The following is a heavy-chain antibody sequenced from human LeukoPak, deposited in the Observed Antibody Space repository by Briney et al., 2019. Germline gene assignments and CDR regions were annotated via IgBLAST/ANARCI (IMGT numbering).Heavy chain of an antibody. J-gene: IGHJ4*02. D-gene: IGHD4-17*01. CDR2: IITNSNYT. CDR1: GFTFSISA. CDR3: AGSVTTPGLNYCFDF. Sequence: PGGSLRLSCAVSGFTFSISAMTWVRQAPGKGLEWVSYIITNSNYTDYADSVKGRFTISRDNAKNSLYLQMNSLRAEDTAVYYCAGSVTTPGLNYCFDFWGQGTLVTVSS. V-gene: IGHV3-21*01.